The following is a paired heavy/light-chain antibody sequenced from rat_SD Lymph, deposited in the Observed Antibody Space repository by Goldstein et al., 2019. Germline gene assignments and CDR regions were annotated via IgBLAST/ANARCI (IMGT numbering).Heavy chain of an antibody. Sequence: QVTLKESGPGILQPSQTLSLTCSFSGFLLSASSVGVGWIRQPSGKGLEWLATIGWEDVKHYNPSLKSRLTISKDTSNNQVFLKITSVDTADTGTYYCAHSGPGGPRTTFRYWGQGVMVTVSS. D-gene: IGHD1-1*01. J-gene: IGHJ2*01. CDR1: GFLLSASSVG. CDR2: IGWEDVK. CDR3: AHSGPGGPRTTFRY. V-gene: IGHV8-31*01.
Light chain of an antibody. J-gene: IGKJ5*01. CDR2: YAN. CDR3: QQNYDSPPLT. V-gene: IGKV12S31*01. CDR1: EDIYSN. Sequence: DIQMTQSPASLSASLGETVTIECLASEDIYSNLAWYQQKPGKSPQLLIYYANSLNDGVPSRFSGSGSGTQYSLKINSLQSEDVSIYFCQQNYDSPPLTFGSGTKLEIK.